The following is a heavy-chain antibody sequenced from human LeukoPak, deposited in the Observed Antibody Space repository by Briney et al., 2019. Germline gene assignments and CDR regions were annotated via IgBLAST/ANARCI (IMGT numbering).Heavy chain of an antibody. CDR1: GGSISSYY. Sequence: KPSETLSLTCTVSGGSISSYYWSWIRQPPGKGLEWIGYIYYSGSTNYNPSLNSRVTISVDTSKNQFSLKLSSVTAADTAVYYCARGGAAAGTGGLDYWGQGTLVTVSS. CDR3: ARGGAAAGTGGLDY. V-gene: IGHV4-59*01. J-gene: IGHJ4*02. D-gene: IGHD6-13*01. CDR2: IYYSGST.